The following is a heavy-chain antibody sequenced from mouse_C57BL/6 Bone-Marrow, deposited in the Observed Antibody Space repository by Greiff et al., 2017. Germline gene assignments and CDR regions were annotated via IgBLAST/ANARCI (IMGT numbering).Heavy chain of an antibody. V-gene: IGHV1-69*01. Sequence: QVQLQQPGAELVKPGASVKLSCKASGYTFTNYWMHWVKQRPGQGLEWIGEIDPSDSYTNYNQKFKGKSTLTVDKSSSTAYMQLSSLTSEDSAVYYCARDYDNFDYWGQGTTLTVSS. D-gene: IGHD2-4*01. CDR3: ARDYDNFDY. J-gene: IGHJ2*01. CDR2: IDPSDSYT. CDR1: GYTFTNYW.